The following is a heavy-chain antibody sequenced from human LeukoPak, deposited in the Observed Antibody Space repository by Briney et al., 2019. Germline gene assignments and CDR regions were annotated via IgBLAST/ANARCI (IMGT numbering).Heavy chain of an antibody. V-gene: IGHV3-7*01. J-gene: IGHJ5*02. CDR2: IKTDGSEK. CDR1: GFTFSNYW. D-gene: IGHD1-26*01. Sequence: GGSLRLSCEGSGFTFSNYWMSWVRQAPGKGLEWVANIKTDGSEKYYVDSVKGRFTISRDNAKNSLYLQMNSLRAEDTVVYYCARVASREKGGNWFDPWGQGTLVTVSS. CDR3: ARVASREKGGNWFDP.